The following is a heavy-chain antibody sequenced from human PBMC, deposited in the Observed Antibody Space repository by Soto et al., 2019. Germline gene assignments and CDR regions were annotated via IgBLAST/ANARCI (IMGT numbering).Heavy chain of an antibody. CDR3: ARGGCSSTSCYYYYYYMDV. Sequence: SETLSLTCTVSGGSISSGGYYWSWIRQHPGKGLEWIGYIYYSGSTYYNPSLKSRVTISVDTSKNQFSLKLSSVTAADTAVYYCARGGCSSTSCYYYYYYMDVWGKGTTVTVSS. V-gene: IGHV4-31*03. CDR1: GGSISSGGYY. CDR2: IYYSGST. J-gene: IGHJ6*03. D-gene: IGHD2-2*01.